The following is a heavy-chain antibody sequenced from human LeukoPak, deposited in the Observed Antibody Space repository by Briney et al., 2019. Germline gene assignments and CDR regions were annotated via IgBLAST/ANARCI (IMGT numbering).Heavy chain of an antibody. Sequence: SETLSLTCTVSGGSISSYYWSWIRQPPGKGLEWIGHIYCSGSTKYNPSLKSRVTISVDTSKNQFSLELSSVTAADTAVYYCARVVPGALGYYYYGMDVWGKGTTVTVSS. D-gene: IGHD2-2*01. V-gene: IGHV4-59*01. CDR3: ARVVPGALGYYYYGMDV. CDR1: GGSISSYY. CDR2: IYCSGST. J-gene: IGHJ6*04.